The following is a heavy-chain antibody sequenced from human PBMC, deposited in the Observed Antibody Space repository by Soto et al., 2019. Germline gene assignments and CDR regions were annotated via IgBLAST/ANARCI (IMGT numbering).Heavy chain of an antibody. CDR1: GFTFSSYA. CDR2: ISGSGGST. V-gene: IGHV3-23*01. D-gene: IGHD3-22*01. J-gene: IGHJ4*02. Sequence: GGSLRLSCAASGFTFSSYAMSWVRQAPGKGLEWVSAISGSGGSTYYADSVKGRFTISRDNSKNTLYLQMNSLRAEDTAVYYCAKDQSYDSSGYSPPTYFDYWGQGTLVTVSS. CDR3: AKDQSYDSSGYSPPTYFDY.